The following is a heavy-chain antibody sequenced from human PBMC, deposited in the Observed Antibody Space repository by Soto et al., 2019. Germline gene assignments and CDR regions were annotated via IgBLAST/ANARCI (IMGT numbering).Heavy chain of an antibody. V-gene: IGHV1-8*01. CDR1: GKTMTRHD. Sequence: APVKLYCKTAGKTMTRHDINWGPQAPGQELEMIVCMRLNSGSTGYAGKIQGRDSMTRKTAISTAYMELSGLKSEDTAVYYCARGRGSTSWYYFDYWGKGTQVTVSS. D-gene: IGHD6-13*01. CDR2: MRLNSGST. CDR3: ARGRGSTSWYYFDY. J-gene: IGHJ4*02.